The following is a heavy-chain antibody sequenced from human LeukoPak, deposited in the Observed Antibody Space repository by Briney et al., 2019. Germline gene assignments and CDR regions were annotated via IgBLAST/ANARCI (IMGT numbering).Heavy chain of an antibody. CDR1: GFIFSNYS. Sequence: PGGSLRLSCAASGFIFSNYSMNWVRQAPGKGLEWVSVISDNGGFTYYADSVKGRFTISRDNSKNTLYLQMNSLRAEDTAIYYCARGLVGAAYAFDVWGQGTMVTVSS. J-gene: IGHJ3*01. D-gene: IGHD1-26*01. V-gene: IGHV3-23*01. CDR2: ISDNGGFT. CDR3: ARGLVGAAYAFDV.